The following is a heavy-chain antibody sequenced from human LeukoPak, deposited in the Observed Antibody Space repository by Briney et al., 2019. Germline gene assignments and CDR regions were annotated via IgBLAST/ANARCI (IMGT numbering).Heavy chain of an antibody. CDR3: ARDKDWTYYDYVWGSYRYTGSLDY. Sequence: AGGSLRLSCAASGFTFDDYGMSWVRQAPGKGLEWVSGINWNGGSTGYADSVKGRFTISRDNAKNSLYLQMNSLRAEDTAVYYCARDKDWTYYDYVWGSYRYTGSLDYWGQGTLVTVSS. D-gene: IGHD3-16*02. V-gene: IGHV3-20*04. CDR2: INWNGGST. CDR1: GFTFDDYG. J-gene: IGHJ4*02.